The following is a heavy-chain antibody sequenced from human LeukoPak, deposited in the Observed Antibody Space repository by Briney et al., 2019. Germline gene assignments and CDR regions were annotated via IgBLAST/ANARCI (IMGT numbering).Heavy chain of an antibody. J-gene: IGHJ4*02. CDR3: ARGVYIAAAQYGY. CDR1: GFTFSSYA. D-gene: IGHD6-13*01. Sequence: GSLRLSCAASGFTFSSYAMSWIRQPPGKGLEWIGYIYYSGTTNYNPSLKSRVTISVDTSKNQFSLKLRSVTAADTAVYYCARGVYIAAAQYGYWGQGTLVTVSS. CDR2: IYYSGTT. V-gene: IGHV4-59*01.